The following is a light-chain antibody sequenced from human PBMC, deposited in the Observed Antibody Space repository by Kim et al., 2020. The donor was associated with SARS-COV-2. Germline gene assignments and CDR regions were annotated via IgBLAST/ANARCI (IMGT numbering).Light chain of an antibody. Sequence: TINCKSSQSALYSSNNKSYLAWYQQKPGQPPKLLIYWASTRESGVPDRFSGSGSGTDFTLTISSLQAEDVAVYYCQQYYSTPPFTFGPGTKVDIK. V-gene: IGKV4-1*01. CDR3: QQYYSTPPFT. CDR1: QSALYSSNNKSY. J-gene: IGKJ3*01. CDR2: WAS.